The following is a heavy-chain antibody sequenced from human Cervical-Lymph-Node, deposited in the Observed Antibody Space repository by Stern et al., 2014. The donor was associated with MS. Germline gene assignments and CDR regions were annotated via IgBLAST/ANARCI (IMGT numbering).Heavy chain of an antibody. CDR3: GRAGLDDTFDV. CDR2: IYYSGAT. D-gene: IGHD3/OR15-3a*01. Sequence: QLEESGPGLVKPSETLSLTCSISGGSVNSNRYYWGWIRQPPGKGLEWIGIIYYSGATFYNPSLKSRVSISMDTPKNQFSLHLSSVTAADTAVYYCGRAGLDDTFDVWGQGTMVTVSS. CDR1: GGSVNSNRYY. J-gene: IGHJ3*01. V-gene: IGHV4-39*01.